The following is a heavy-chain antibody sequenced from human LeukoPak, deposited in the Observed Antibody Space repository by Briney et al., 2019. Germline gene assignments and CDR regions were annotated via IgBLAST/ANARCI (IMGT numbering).Heavy chain of an antibody. CDR3: ARSTRPSYSSSSRTPWFDP. D-gene: IGHD6-6*01. J-gene: IGHJ5*02. Sequence: SETLSLTCTVSGGSISSGGYYWSWIRQHPGKGLEWIGYIYYSGSTYYNPSLKSRVTISVDTSKNQFSLKLSSVTAADTAAYYCARSTRPSYSSSSRTPWFDPWGQGTLVTVSS. CDR2: IYYSGST. V-gene: IGHV4-31*03. CDR1: GGSISSGGYY.